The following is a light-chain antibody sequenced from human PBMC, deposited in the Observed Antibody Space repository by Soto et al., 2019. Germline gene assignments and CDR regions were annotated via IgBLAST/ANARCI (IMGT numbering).Light chain of an antibody. Sequence: DIVMTQSPLSLPVIPGEPASISCRSSQSVQHNNGYNYLDWYLQKPGQSPQLLIYLGSNRASGVPDRFSGSGSGTDFTLKIGRVEAEDVGVYYCMQGVQTSPITFGQGTRLEIK. J-gene: IGKJ5*01. CDR3: MQGVQTSPIT. CDR1: QSVQHNNGYNY. CDR2: LGS. V-gene: IGKV2-28*01.